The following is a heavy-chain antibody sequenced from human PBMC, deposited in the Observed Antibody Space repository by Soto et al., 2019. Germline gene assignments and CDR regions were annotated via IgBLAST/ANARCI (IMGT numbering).Heavy chain of an antibody. D-gene: IGHD2-21*02. CDR2: IFSSGDNI. J-gene: IGHJ4*02. V-gene: IGHV3-48*02. CDR3: ARLPKGSLVTA. Sequence: GGSLRLSCVGSGFSFSDHSMNWVRRAPGKGLQWVSYIFSSGDNIHYADSVKGRFTVSRDNAKNTLFLRMNSLRDDDTAMYYCARLPKGSLVTAWGQGTLVTVSS. CDR1: GFSFSDHS.